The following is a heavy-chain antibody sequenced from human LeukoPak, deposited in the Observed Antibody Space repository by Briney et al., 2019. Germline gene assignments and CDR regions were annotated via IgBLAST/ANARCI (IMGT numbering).Heavy chain of an antibody. J-gene: IGHJ5*02. CDR2: INPNSGGT. V-gene: IGHV1-2*02. D-gene: IGHD6-13*01. Sequence: ASVKVSCKASGYTFTGYYMHWVRQAPGQGLEWMGWINPNSGGTNYAQKFQGRVTMTRDTSISTAYMELSRLRSDDTAVYYCARRRGGIAAAGTWYSYPRNNWFDPWGQGTLVTVSS. CDR3: ARRRGGIAAAGTWYSYPRNNWFDP. CDR1: GYTFTGYY.